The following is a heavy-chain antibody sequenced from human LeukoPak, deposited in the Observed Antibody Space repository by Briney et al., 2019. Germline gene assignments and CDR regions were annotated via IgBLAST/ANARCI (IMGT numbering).Heavy chain of an antibody. J-gene: IGHJ5*02. CDR1: GFTFSSYA. CDR3: ARDLRPRSETSFDP. V-gene: IGHV3-30-3*01. CDR2: ISYDGSNK. Sequence: GRSLRLSCAASGFTFSSYAMHWVRQAPGKGLEWVAVISYDGSNKYYADSVKGRFTISRDNSKNTLYLQMNSLRAEDTAVYYCARDLRPRSETSFDPWGQGTLVTVSS.